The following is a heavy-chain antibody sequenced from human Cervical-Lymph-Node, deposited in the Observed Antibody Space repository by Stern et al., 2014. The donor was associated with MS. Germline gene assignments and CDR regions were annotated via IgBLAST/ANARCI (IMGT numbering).Heavy chain of an antibody. D-gene: IGHD5-12*01. J-gene: IGHJ2*01. CDR3: ARGWLGPDWYFDL. Sequence: VQLVESGSELKKPGASVKVSCKASGYTFTTYAMHWVRQAPGQGLEWMGWITTNTGNPTYAPGFTGRFVFSLDTSVSTAYLQISTLRANDTAVYYCARGWLGPDWYFDLWGRGTLVTVSS. CDR2: ITTNTGNP. CDR1: GYTFTTYA. V-gene: IGHV7-4-1*02.